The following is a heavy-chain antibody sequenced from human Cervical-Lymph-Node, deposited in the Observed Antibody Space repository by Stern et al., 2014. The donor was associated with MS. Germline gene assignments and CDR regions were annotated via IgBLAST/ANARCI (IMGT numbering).Heavy chain of an antibody. CDR1: GGSFSGYY. CDR3: ARLRGLIGFDY. Sequence: QVQLQQWGAGLLKPSETLSLTCAVYGGSFSGYYWSWIRQPPGKGLEWIGEINHSGSTNYNPSLKSRVTISVDTSKNQFSLKLSSVTAADTAVYYCARLRGLIGFDYWGQGTLVTVSS. CDR2: INHSGST. D-gene: IGHD3-16*02. V-gene: IGHV4-34*01. J-gene: IGHJ4*02.